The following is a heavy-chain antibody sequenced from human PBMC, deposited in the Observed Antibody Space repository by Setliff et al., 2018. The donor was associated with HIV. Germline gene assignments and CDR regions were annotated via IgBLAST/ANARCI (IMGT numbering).Heavy chain of an antibody. J-gene: IGHJ3*02. CDR3: ARDPAFGAFDI. D-gene: IGHD3-10*01. Sequence: GGSLRLSCTASGFNFNHYAMHWVRQVPGKGLEWVSGITWNRAIIAYADSVKGRFSISRDNAKNSLYLQMSSLRTEDTAVYFCARDPAFGAFDIWGQGTMVTVS. CDR1: GFNFNHYA. V-gene: IGHV3-9*01. CDR2: ITWNRAII.